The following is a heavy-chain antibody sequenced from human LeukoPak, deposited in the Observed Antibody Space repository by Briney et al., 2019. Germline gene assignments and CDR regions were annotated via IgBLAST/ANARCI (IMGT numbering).Heavy chain of an antibody. Sequence: GGSLRLSCAASGFTFDYYAMHWVRQAPGKGLEWVSLISWDGGNTYYADSVKGRFTISRDNSKNSLYLQMNSLRAEDTALYYCAKDQGGSYYAYFDYWGQGTLVTVSS. V-gene: IGHV3-43D*03. CDR1: GFTFDYYA. CDR2: ISWDGGNT. J-gene: IGHJ4*02. CDR3: AKDQGGSYYAYFDY. D-gene: IGHD1-26*01.